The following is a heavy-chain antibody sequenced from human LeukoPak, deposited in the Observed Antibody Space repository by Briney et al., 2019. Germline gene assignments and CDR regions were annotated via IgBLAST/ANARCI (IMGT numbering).Heavy chain of an antibody. CDR2: IYYSGST. CDR3: ASGGATYFDY. V-gene: IGHV4-59*11. J-gene: IGHJ4*02. CDR1: GGSISSHY. D-gene: IGHD1-26*01. Sequence: SETLSLTCTVSGGSISSHYWSWIRQPPGKGLEWIGYIYYSGSTYYNPSLKSRVTISVDTSKNQFSLKLSSVTAADTAVYYCASGGATYFDYWGQGTLVTVSS.